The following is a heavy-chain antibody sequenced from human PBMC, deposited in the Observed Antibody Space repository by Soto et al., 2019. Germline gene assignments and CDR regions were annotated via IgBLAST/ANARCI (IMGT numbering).Heavy chain of an antibody. Sequence: EVQLVESGGGLVQPGGSLRLSCAASGFTFSSYSMNWVRQAPGKGLEWVSYISSSSSTIYYADSVKGRFTISRDNAKNSLYLQMNSLREEVTVVYCCAREGGLLNWFDPWGQGTLVTVSS. V-gene: IGHV3-48*02. J-gene: IGHJ5*02. CDR1: GFTFSSYS. CDR2: ISSSSSTI. CDR3: AREGGLLNWFDP.